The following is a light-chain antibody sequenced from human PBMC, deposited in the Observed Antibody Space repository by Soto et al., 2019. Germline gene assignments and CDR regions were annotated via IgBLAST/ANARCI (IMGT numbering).Light chain of an antibody. CDR1: QGISSY. CDR3: QQLNSYPIT. Sequence: DIQLTQSPSFLSASVGDRVTISCRASQGISSYLAWYQQKPGKAPKLLIYAASTLQSGVPSRFSGSGSGTEFTLTISSQQPEDFATYYGQQLNSYPITFGQGTRLEIK. J-gene: IGKJ5*01. V-gene: IGKV1-9*01. CDR2: AAS.